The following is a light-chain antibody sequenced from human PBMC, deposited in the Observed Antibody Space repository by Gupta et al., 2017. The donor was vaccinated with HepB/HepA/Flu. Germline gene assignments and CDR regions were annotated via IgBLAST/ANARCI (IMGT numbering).Light chain of an antibody. J-gene: IGLJ1*01. V-gene: IGLV2-8*01. CDR3: SSYAGSNNYV. Sequence: QSALTQPPSASESPGQSVTIPCTGTSSDVGGYNYVSWYQQHPGKAPKVMIYDVSKRPSGVPDRFSGSKSGNTASLTVSGLQAEDEADYYCSSYAGSNNYVFGTGTKVTVL. CDR2: DVS. CDR1: SSDVGGYNY.